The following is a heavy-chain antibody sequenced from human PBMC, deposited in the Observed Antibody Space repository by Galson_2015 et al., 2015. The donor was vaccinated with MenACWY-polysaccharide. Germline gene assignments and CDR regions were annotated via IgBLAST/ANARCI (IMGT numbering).Heavy chain of an antibody. J-gene: IGHJ4*02. Sequence: LSLTCTVSGGSIRTETYFWGWIRQPPGKGLEWIGTTPYTGSTYYNPSLKGRVAFSTDPSNNHFSLTATSATAADTAVYYCARRRKRVAGEFDYWGQGTLVTVSS. CDR2: TPYTGST. V-gene: IGHV4-39*02. D-gene: IGHD6-19*01. CDR1: GGSIRTETYF. CDR3: ARRRKRVAGEFDY.